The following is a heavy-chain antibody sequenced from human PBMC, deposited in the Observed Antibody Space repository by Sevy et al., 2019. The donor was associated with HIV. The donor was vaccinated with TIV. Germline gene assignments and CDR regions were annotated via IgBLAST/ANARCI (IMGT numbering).Heavy chain of an antibody. CDR1: GFTFSDYY. V-gene: IGHV3-11*01. Sequence: GGSLRLSCAASGFTFSDYYMSWIRQAPGKGLEWVSKISRSGSTINYADSVKGRFTISRDNAKNSLYLQINSLRAEDTAVYYCARENTMIEEPGWFDPWGQGTLVTVSS. CDR3: ARENTMIEEPGWFDP. J-gene: IGHJ5*02. D-gene: IGHD3-22*01. CDR2: ISRSGSTI.